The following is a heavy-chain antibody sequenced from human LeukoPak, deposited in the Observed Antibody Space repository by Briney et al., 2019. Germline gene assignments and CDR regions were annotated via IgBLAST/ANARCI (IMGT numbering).Heavy chain of an antibody. V-gene: IGHV4-4*02. CDR2: IYHSGST. CDR1: GGSISSSNW. CDR3: ARVSIRGGDWDY. J-gene: IGHJ4*02. D-gene: IGHD2-21*02. Sequence: SETLSLACAVSGGSISSSNWWSWVRQPPGKGLEWIGEIYHSGSTNYNPSLKSRVTISVDKSKNQFSLKLSSVTAADTAVYYCARVSIRGGDWDYWGQGTLVTVSS.